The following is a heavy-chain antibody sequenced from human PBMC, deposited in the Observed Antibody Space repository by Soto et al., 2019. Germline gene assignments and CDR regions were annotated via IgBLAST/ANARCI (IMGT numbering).Heavy chain of an antibody. J-gene: IGHJ5*02. CDR1: GGSISSGGYY. CDR3: ARCVDGDYVYWFDP. Sequence: QVQLQESGPGLVKPSQTLSLTCTVSGGSISSGGYYWSWIRQHPGKGLEWIGYIYYSGSTYYNPSLKSRVTXXVXTXXNQFSLKLSSVTAADTAVYYCARCVDGDYVYWFDPWGQGTLVTVSS. V-gene: IGHV4-31*03. D-gene: IGHD4-17*01. CDR2: IYYSGST.